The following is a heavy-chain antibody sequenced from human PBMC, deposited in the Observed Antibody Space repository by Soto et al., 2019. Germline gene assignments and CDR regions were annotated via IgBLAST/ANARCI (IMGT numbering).Heavy chain of an antibody. CDR2: ISSNSAYI. CDR1: VFTFRSFT. Sequence: GWSLTLSCAASVFTFRSFTMNWCRQAPGKGLEWVSTISSNSAYIYYTDALRGRFTISRDNAKNSLHLQMNSLRAEDTAVYYCTRDASRDSSARGWFDPWGPGTLVTVSS. J-gene: IGHJ5*02. D-gene: IGHD6-13*01. V-gene: IGHV3-21*01. CDR3: TRDASRDSSARGWFDP.